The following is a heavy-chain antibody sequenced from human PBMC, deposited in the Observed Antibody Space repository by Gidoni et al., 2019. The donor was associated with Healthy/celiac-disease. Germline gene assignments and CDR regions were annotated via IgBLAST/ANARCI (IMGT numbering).Heavy chain of an antibody. D-gene: IGHD5-12*01. Sequence: QVQLVQSGAEVKHPASSVKVSCQASGGPSSSYAISWVRQAPGQGLEWMGGINPIVGTANYAQKFQGRVTSTADESTSTAYMELSSLRSEDTAVYYCAGWRRDGYNWGSDYWGQGTLVTVSS. V-gene: IGHV1-69*01. CDR2: INPIVGTA. CDR3: AGWRRDGYNWGSDY. J-gene: IGHJ4*02. CDR1: GGPSSSYA.